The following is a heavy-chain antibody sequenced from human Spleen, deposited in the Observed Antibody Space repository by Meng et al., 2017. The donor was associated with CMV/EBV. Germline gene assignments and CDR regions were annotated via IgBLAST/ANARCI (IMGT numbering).Heavy chain of an antibody. Sequence: LTGAVSGGSISNNNWWTWVRQSPGKGLEWIGEIYHSGTTNYNPSFKSRVTISIDKSKNHFSLKLTSVTAADTAVYYCARDSGNYFDSWGQGALVTVSS. V-gene: IGHV4-4*02. J-gene: IGHJ4*02. D-gene: IGHD1-26*01. CDR1: GGSISNNNW. CDR2: IYHSGTT. CDR3: ARDSGNYFDS.